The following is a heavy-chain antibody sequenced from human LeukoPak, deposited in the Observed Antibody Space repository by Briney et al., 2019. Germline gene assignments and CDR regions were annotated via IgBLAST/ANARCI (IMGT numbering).Heavy chain of an antibody. CDR3: ARDSPSRDSSDYMDV. V-gene: IGHV3-30*05. Sequence: GRSLRLSCAASGHTFSNNGMHWVRQAPGKGLEWVAVFPFDGSNTYYADSVKGRFTISRDNSKNTLYLQMNSLRPEATAVYYCARDSPSRDSSDYMDVWGKGTTVTVSS. D-gene: IGHD6-6*01. CDR2: FPFDGSNT. CDR1: GHTFSNNG. J-gene: IGHJ6*03.